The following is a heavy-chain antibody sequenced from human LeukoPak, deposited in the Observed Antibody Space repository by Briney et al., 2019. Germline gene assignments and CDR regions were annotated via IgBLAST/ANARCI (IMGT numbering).Heavy chain of an antibody. D-gene: IGHD3-10*01. Sequence: SVKVSCKASGGTFSSYAISWVRQAPGQGLEWMGRIIPILGIANYAQKFQGRVTITADKSTSTAYMELSSLRSEDTAVYYCARDWAPRGYYGSGSYYYYYYGMDVWGRGTTVTVSS. J-gene: IGHJ6*02. CDR3: ARDWAPRGYYGSGSYYYYYYGMDV. CDR2: IIPILGIA. V-gene: IGHV1-69*04. CDR1: GGTFSSYA.